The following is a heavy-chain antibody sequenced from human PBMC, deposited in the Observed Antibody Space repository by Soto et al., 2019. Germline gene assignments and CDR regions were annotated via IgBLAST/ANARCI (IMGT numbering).Heavy chain of an antibody. J-gene: IGHJ4*02. Sequence: EVQLVESGGGLVQPGGSLRLSCAGSGFTFSGYWMHWVRQAPGKGLVWVSRLNPNGTFTTNADSVKGRFTISRDNAKNTVYLQMNSLRADDTAVYYCARGGTSTTYWALFYNWGQGTLVTVSS. V-gene: IGHV3-74*01. D-gene: IGHD2-2*01. CDR1: GFTFSGYW. CDR3: ARGGTSTTYWALFYN. CDR2: LNPNGTFT.